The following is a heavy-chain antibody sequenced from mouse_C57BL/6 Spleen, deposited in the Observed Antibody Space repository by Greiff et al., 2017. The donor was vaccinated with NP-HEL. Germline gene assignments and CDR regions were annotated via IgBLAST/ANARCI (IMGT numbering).Heavy chain of an antibody. V-gene: IGHV1-42*01. J-gene: IGHJ3*01. D-gene: IGHD2-4*01. Sequence: VQLKESGPELVKPGASVKISCKASGYSFTGYYMNWVKQSPEKSLEWIGEINPSTGGTTYNQKFKAKATLTVDKSSSTAYMQLKSLTSEDSAVYYCASNYYDYAWFAYWGQGTLVTVSA. CDR1: GYSFTGYY. CDR2: INPSTGGT. CDR3: ASNYYDYAWFAY.